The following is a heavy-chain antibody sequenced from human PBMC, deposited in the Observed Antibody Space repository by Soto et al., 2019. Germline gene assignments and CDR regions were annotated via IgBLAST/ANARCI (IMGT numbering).Heavy chain of an antibody. D-gene: IGHD3-3*01. CDR1: GGSISSYY. CDR2: IYYSGST. CDR3: ARGKNDFWSGLGYYYYYGMDV. J-gene: IGHJ6*02. Sequence: PSETLSLTCTVSGGSISSYYWSWIRQPPGKGLEWIGYIYYSGSTNYNPSLKSRVTISVDTSKNQFSLKLSSVTAADTAVYYCARGKNDFWSGLGYYYYYGMDVWGQGTTVTVSS. V-gene: IGHV4-59*01.